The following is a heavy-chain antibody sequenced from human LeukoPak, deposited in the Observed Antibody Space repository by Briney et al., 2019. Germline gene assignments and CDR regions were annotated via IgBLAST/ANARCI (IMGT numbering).Heavy chain of an antibody. CDR1: GFTFSTYA. CDR2: ISSDGGST. J-gene: IGHJ4*02. CDR3: VKGGYCSGSGCYSTDAWVDY. Sequence: PGGSLRLSCSASGFTFSTYAMHWVRQAPEKGLEYVSAISSDGGSTYYADSMKGRSTIFRDNSKNTLYLQVSSLRTEDTAVYYCVKGGYCSGSGCYSTDAWVDYWGQGTLVTVSS. D-gene: IGHD2-15*01. V-gene: IGHV3-64D*09.